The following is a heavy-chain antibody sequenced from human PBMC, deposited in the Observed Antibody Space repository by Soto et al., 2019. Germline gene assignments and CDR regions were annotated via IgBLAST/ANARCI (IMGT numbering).Heavy chain of an antibody. V-gene: IGHV1-18*01. J-gene: IGHJ4*02. CDR1: GYTFTSYG. D-gene: IGHD3-3*01. CDR3: ARETIFGVVPDFDY. CDR2: ISAYNGNT. Sequence: ASVKVSCKASGYTFTSYGISWGRQAPGQGLEWMGWISAYNGNTNYAQKLQGRVTMTTDTSTSTAYMELRSLRSDDTAVYYCARETIFGVVPDFDYWGQGTLVTVSS.